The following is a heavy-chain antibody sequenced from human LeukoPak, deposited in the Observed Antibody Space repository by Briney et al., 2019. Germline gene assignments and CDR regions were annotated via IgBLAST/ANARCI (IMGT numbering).Heavy chain of an antibody. D-gene: IGHD6-19*01. CDR1: GFTFGTLW. CDR3: VRDKGGWNPFDY. CDR2: INQGGSQK. J-gene: IGHJ4*02. V-gene: IGHV3-7*03. Sequence: PRGSLRLSCEASGFTFGTLWMSWVRQAPGKGLEWVANINQGGSQKNYVDSVRGRFTIDRDDAKNSLYLRMNSLRAEDTAMYFCVRDKGGWNPFDYWGQGTLVTVSS.